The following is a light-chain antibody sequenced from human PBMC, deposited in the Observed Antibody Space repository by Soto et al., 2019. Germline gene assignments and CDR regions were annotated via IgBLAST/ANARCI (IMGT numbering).Light chain of an antibody. Sequence: EIAMTQSPATLSVSPGERATLSCRASQSVSSNIVWYQQKPGQAPRLLIYGASTRATGIPARFSGSGSGTEFTLTISSLQSEDFAVYYGQQYNDWPPWTFGQGTKVEIK. CDR1: QSVSSN. J-gene: IGKJ1*01. V-gene: IGKV3-15*01. CDR3: QQYNDWPPWT. CDR2: GAS.